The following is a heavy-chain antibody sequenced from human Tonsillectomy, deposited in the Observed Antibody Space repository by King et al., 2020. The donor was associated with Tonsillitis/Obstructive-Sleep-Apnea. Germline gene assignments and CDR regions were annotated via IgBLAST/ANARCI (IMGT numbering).Heavy chain of an antibody. CDR3: ARVAVRYDYVWGSYRYSTFDY. Sequence: VQLQQWGAGLLKPSETLSLTCAVYGGSFSGYYWSWIRQPPGKGLEWIGEINHSGSTNYNPSLKSRVTISVDTSKNQFSLKMSSLTSADTVVYYCARVAVRYDYVWGSYRYSTFDYWGQGTLVTVSS. CDR1: GGSFSGYY. J-gene: IGHJ4*02. D-gene: IGHD3-16*02. CDR2: INHSGST. V-gene: IGHV4-34*01.